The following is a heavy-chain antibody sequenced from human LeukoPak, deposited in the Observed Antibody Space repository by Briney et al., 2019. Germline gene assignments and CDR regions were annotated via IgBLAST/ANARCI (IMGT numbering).Heavy chain of an antibody. CDR1: GFTFSSYS. CDR2: ISSSSSYI. Sequence: GGSLRLSCAASGFTFSSYSMNWVRQPPGKGLEGGSSISSSSSYIYYADSVKGRFTISRDNAKNSLYLQMNSLRAEATAVYCCARVLIAGPFDPWGQGTLVTVSS. D-gene: IGHD2-15*01. V-gene: IGHV3-21*01. CDR3: ARVLIAGPFDP. J-gene: IGHJ5*02.